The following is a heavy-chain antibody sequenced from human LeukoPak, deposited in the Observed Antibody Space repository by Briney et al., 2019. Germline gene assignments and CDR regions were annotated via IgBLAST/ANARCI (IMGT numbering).Heavy chain of an antibody. V-gene: IGHV4-39*01. CDR1: GFTFSSYG. CDR3: ARLTWVSWYGDLSRTYFDH. J-gene: IGHJ4*02. D-gene: IGHD6-13*01. Sequence: LRLSCAASGFTFSSYGMHWVRQPPGKGLEWIGSMCYSGSTYDNPSLRSRVSISVDTSKSQFSLKLTSVTAADTAVYYCARLTWVSWYGDLSRTYFDHWGQGMLVTVTS. CDR2: MCYSGST.